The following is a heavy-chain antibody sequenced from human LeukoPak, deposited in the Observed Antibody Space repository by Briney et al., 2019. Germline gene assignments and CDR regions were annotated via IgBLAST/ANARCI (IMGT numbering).Heavy chain of an antibody. J-gene: IGHJ4*02. D-gene: IGHD4-11*01. Sequence: GGSLRLSCAASGFTFSSYAMSWVRQAPGKGLEWVGAINGSGGSTYYADSVKGRFTISRDNSKNTLYLQMNSLRAEDTAVYYCAKVARSKTTVTTYFDYWGQGTLVTVSS. V-gene: IGHV3-23*01. CDR3: AKVARSKTTVTTYFDY. CDR2: INGSGGST. CDR1: GFTFSSYA.